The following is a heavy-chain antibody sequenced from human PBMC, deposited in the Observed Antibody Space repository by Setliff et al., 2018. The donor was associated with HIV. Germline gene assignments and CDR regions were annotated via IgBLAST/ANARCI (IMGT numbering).Heavy chain of an antibody. CDR3: ANRLRGYNKWYYFDY. CDR2: ISGSGGST. V-gene: IGHV3-23*01. Sequence: PGGSLRLSCAASGFTFSTYGMSWVRQAPGKGLEWVSAISGSGGSTYYADPVKGRFTISRDNSKNTLYLQMKSLRADDTAVYYCANRLRGYNKWYYFDYWGQGTLVTVSS. CDR1: GFTFSTYG. J-gene: IGHJ4*02. D-gene: IGHD1-1*01.